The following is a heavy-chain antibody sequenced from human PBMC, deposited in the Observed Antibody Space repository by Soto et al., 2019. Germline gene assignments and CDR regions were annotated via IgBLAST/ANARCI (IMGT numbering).Heavy chain of an antibody. V-gene: IGHV1-58*01. J-gene: IGHJ4*02. D-gene: IGHD2-21*02. CDR2: IVVGSGNT. Sequence: QMQLVQSGPEVKKPGTSVKVSCKASGFTFTSSAVQWVRQARGQRLEWIGWIVVGSGNTNYAQKFQERVTITRDMSTSTAYMELSSLRSEDTAVYYCAEDRTYCGGDCYVDWGQGTLVTVSS. CDR3: AEDRTYCGGDCYVD. CDR1: GFTFTSSA.